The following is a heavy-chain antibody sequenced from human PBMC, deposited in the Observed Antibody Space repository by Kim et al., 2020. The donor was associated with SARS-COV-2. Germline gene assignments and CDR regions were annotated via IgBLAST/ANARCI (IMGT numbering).Heavy chain of an antibody. Sequence: GGSLRLSCAASVFTFSRYAMSWVRQAPGNGLEWVSAIRGSGGSTFYADSVKGRFTISRDISRDTVSLQMRSLTVEDSAGYYCAKEPTAVDAGIDYW. V-gene: IGHV3-23*01. D-gene: IGHD1-26*01. CDR1: VFTFSRYA. J-gene: IGHJ4*01. CDR3: AKEPTAVDAGIDY. CDR2: IRGSGGST.